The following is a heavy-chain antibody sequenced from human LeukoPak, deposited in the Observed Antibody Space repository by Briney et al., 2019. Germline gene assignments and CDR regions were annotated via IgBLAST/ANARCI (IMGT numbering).Heavy chain of an antibody. V-gene: IGHV1-69*05. CDR3: ARYYPPRYYFDY. J-gene: IGHJ4*02. CDR1: GYTFTSYD. D-gene: IGHD3-10*01. Sequence: SVKVSCKASGYTFTSYDINWVRQATGQGLEWMGGIIPIFGTANYAQKFQGRVTITTDESTSTAYMELSSLRSEDTAVYYCARYYPPRYYFDYWGQGTLVTVSS. CDR2: IIPIFGTA.